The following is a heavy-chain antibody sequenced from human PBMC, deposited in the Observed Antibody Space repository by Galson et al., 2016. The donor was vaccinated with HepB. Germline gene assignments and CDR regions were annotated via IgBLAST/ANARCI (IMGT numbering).Heavy chain of an antibody. CDR3: ATDGPPPAHGDYGNFFAY. Sequence: SLRLSCAASGFTFSNYGMDWVRQAPGKGLEWVAVISYDGSNKYYADSVKGRFTISRDNSKNTLYLQMNSLRAEDTALYYCATDGPPPAHGDYGNFFAYWGQGTLVTVSS. V-gene: IGHV3-30*03. CDR2: ISYDGSNK. CDR1: GFTFSNYG. D-gene: IGHD4-17*01. J-gene: IGHJ4*02.